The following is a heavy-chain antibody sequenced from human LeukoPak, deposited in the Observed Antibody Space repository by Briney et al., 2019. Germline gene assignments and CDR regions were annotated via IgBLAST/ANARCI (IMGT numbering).Heavy chain of an antibody. J-gene: IGHJ5*02. Sequence: ASVKVSCKASGYTFTDYYIHWVRQAPGHGLEWMAWMNPNSGGTSYAQKFQGRVTMTRDTSITTVYMELSGLRSDDTAIYYCARGDYYGSPKTVAAWGQGTLVTVSS. V-gene: IGHV1-2*02. CDR1: GYTFTDYY. D-gene: IGHD3-10*01. CDR3: ARGDYYGSPKTVAA. CDR2: MNPNSGGT.